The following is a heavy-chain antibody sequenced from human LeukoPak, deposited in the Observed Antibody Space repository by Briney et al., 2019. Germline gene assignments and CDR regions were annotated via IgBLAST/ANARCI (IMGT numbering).Heavy chain of an antibody. J-gene: IGHJ4*02. D-gene: IGHD7-27*01. CDR1: GFTANGNY. Sequence: GGSLRLSCAASGFTANGNYMSWVRQAPGKGLEWVSIIYSGGSTFYADSVKGRFTISRDNSKNTLYLQMNSLTAEDTAVYYCAKENWGGSITNWGQGTLVTVSS. CDR2: IYSGGST. CDR3: AKENWGGSITN. V-gene: IGHV3-66*01.